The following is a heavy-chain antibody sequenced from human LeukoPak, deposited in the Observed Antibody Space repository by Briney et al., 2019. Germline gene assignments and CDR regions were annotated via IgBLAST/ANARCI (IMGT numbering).Heavy chain of an antibody. CDR3: ARSRGYSYGWYFDY. CDR1: GYTFTSYA. CDR2: INAGNGST. J-gene: IGHJ4*02. Sequence: ASVKVSCKASGYTFTSYAMHWVRQAPGQRLEWMGWINAGNGSTKYSQKFQGRVTITRDTSASTAYMELSSLRSEDTAVYYCARSRGYSYGWYFDYWGQGTLVTVSS. D-gene: IGHD5-18*01. V-gene: IGHV1-3*01.